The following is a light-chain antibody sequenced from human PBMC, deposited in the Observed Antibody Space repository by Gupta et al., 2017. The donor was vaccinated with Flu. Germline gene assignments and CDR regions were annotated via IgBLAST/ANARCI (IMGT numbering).Light chain of an antibody. V-gene: IGKV1-39*01. CDR1: QSSSSY. J-gene: IGKJ2*01. CDR2: AAS. CDR3: QQSYRTPDT. Sequence: PSSLSASVGDRVTITCRASQSSSSYLNWYQQKPGKAPKLLIYAASSLQSGVPSRFSGSGSGTDFTLTISSLQPEDFATYYCQQSYRTPDTFGQGTKLEIK.